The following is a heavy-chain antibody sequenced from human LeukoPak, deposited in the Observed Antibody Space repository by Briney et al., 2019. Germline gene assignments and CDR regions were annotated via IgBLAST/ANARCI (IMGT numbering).Heavy chain of an antibody. CDR2: IYPGDSDT. CDR3: ARLNQGGGDIVPIPDY. D-gene: IGHD5-12*01. V-gene: IGHV5-51*01. J-gene: IGHJ4*02. CDR1: GYSFTSYW. Sequence: GESLKISCKGSGYSFTSYWIGWVRQMPGKGLEWMGIIYPGDSDTRYSPSFQGQVTISADKSISTAYLQWSSLKASDTAMYYCARLNQGGGDIVPIPDYWGQGTLVTVSS.